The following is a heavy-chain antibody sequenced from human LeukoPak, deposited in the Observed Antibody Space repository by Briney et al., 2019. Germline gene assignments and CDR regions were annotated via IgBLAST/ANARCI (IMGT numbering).Heavy chain of an antibody. D-gene: IGHD3-10*01. Sequence: SETLSLTCAVYGGSFSGYYWSWIRQPPGKGLEWIGEINHSGSTNYNPSLKSRVTISVDTSKNQFSLKLSSVTAADTAVYYCARVNYGSATKEDYWGQGTLVTVSS. V-gene: IGHV4-34*01. CDR2: INHSGST. J-gene: IGHJ4*02. CDR3: ARVNYGSATKEDY. CDR1: GGSFSGYY.